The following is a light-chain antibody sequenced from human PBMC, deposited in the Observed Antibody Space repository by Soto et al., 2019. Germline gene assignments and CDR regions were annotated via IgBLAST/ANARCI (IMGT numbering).Light chain of an antibody. CDR1: SSNIGGNS. CDR2: DDN. V-gene: IGLV1-51*01. Sequence: QSVLTQPRSVSSSPGQKVTISCSGSSSNIGGNSVSWYQQLPGTAPKLLIYDDNKRPSGIPDRFSGSKSGTSATLGITGFQTGDEADYYCGSWDSSLSAYVFGTGTKVNV. J-gene: IGLJ1*01. CDR3: GSWDSSLSAYV.